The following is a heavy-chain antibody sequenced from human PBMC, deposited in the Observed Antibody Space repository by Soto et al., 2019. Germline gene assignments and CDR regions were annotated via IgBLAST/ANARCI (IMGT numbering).Heavy chain of an antibody. D-gene: IGHD3-16*01. CDR1: GFIFSNYG. CDR2: IWYDGSKQ. CDR3: ARDISYGSLV. J-gene: IGHJ3*01. V-gene: IGHV3-33*01. Sequence: GGSLRLSCAASGFIFSNYGFHWVRQAPGKGLEWVAAIWYDGSKQNYADSVKGRFTISRDDSKNTLYLQMNGLRAEDTAVYYCARDISYGSLVWGQGTMVTVSS.